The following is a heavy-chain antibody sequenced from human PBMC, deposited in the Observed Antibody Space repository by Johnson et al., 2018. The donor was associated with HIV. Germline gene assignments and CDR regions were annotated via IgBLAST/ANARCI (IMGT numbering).Heavy chain of an antibody. CDR1: GFTFSDYY. CDR3: ARDPYCGGGSCYDSSAFDI. D-gene: IGHD2-15*01. Sequence: QVQLVESGGGLVKPGGSLRLSCAASGFTFSDYYMSWIRQAPGKGLEWVSYISSSGSTIYYADSVKGRFTISRDNSKNTLYLQMNSLRAEDTAVYFCARDPYCGGGSCYDSSAFDIWGQGTMVTVSS. CDR2: ISSSGSTI. V-gene: IGHV3-11*01. J-gene: IGHJ3*02.